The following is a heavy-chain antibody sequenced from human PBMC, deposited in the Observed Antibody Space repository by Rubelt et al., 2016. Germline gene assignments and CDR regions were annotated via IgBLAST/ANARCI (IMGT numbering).Heavy chain of an antibody. CDR1: GYSISSGYY. D-gene: IGHD6-6*01. V-gene: IGHV4-38-2*02. CDR2: INHSGST. Sequence: QVQLQESGPGLVKPSETLSLTCTVSGYSISSGYYWGWIRQPPGKGLEWIGCINHSGSTYHHPSLTSRVTTSVDTAKKQVSLRLSSVTAADKAVYYCARLIARYSTSSPVDCWGQGTLVTVSS. CDR3: ARLIARYSTSSPVDC. J-gene: IGHJ4*02.